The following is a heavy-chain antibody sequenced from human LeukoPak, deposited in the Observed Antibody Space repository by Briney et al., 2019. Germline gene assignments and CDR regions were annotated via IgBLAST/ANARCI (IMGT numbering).Heavy chain of an antibody. D-gene: IGHD2-2*01. V-gene: IGHV1-46*01. Sequence: ASVKVSCKASGYTFTSHYMHWVRQAPGQGLEWMGIINPSGGSTSYAQKFQGRVTMTRDTSTSTVYMELSSLRSEDTAVYYCARAAARGYCSSTSCHGEIDYWGQGTLVTVSS. J-gene: IGHJ4*02. CDR1: GYTFTSHY. CDR2: INPSGGST. CDR3: ARAAARGYCSSTSCHGEIDY.